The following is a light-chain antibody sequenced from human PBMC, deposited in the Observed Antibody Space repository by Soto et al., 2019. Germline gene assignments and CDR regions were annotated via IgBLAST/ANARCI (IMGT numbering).Light chain of an antibody. Sequence: DLQMTQSPSSLSASVGDRVTITCRASQSISSYLNWYQQKPGKAPKLLIYGASSLQSGVPSRFSGSGSGTDFTLTISSLQPEDFATYYCQQSYSSLGITFGQGTRLEIK. CDR1: QSISSY. CDR3: QQSYSSLGIT. V-gene: IGKV1-39*01. CDR2: GAS. J-gene: IGKJ5*01.